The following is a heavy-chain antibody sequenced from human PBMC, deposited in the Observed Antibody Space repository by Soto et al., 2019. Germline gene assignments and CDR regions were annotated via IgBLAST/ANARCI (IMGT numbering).Heavy chain of an antibody. V-gene: IGHV1-2*02. J-gene: IGHJ5*02. Sequence: GASVQVSCKASGYTFTDYYVHWVRQAPGQGLEWMGWINPNSGGTKSAQKFQGRVTMTRDTSTSTTYMEMTRLRSDDTAVYDSAKSYVSDSMGYYGPFAAWGQGILVIV. CDR2: INPNSGGT. D-gene: IGHD3-22*01. CDR3: AKSYVSDSMGYYGPFAA. CDR1: GYTFTDYY.